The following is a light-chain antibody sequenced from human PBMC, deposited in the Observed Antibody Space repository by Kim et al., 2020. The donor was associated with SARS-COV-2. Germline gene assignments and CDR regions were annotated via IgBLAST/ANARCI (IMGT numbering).Light chain of an antibody. J-gene: IGKJ1*01. CDR3: QEYIWGGS. Sequence: DFQMTQSPSTLSASVGDRVTIACRASQTIKTRLAWYQQKSGKAPNLLIYEASTLERGVPSRFTGSGSGTEFTLTISSLQPDDFATYYCQEYIWGGSFGQGTKVDIK. V-gene: IGKV1-5*03. CDR2: EAS. CDR1: QTIKTR.